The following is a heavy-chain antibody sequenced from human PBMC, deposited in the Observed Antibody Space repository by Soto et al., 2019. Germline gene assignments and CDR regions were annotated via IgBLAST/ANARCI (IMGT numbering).Heavy chain of an antibody. CDR3: ARVATVTHAAFDI. CDR2: IYYSGST. V-gene: IGHV4-31*03. D-gene: IGHD4-17*01. Sequence: SETLSLTCTVSGGSISSGGYYWSWIRQHPGKGLEWIGYIYYSGSTYYNPSLKSRVTISVETSKNQFSLKLSSVTAADTAVYYCARVATVTHAAFDIWGQGTMVTVSS. J-gene: IGHJ3*02. CDR1: GGSISSGGYY.